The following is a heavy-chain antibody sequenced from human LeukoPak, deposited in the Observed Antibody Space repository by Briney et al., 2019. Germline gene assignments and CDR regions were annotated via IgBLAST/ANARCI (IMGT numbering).Heavy chain of an antibody. CDR3: ARLFDEVNYQPNDYGDYGVAREFDP. CDR2: IYHSGRT. D-gene: IGHD4-17*01. V-gene: IGHV4-38-2*02. Sequence: SETLSLTCTVSGYSISSGYYWGWIRQPPGKGLEWIGSIYHSGRTYYNPSLKSRVTISVDTSKNQFSLKLSSVTAADTAVYYCARLFDEVNYQPNDYGDYGVAREFDPWGQGTLVTVSS. CDR1: GYSISSGYY. J-gene: IGHJ5*02.